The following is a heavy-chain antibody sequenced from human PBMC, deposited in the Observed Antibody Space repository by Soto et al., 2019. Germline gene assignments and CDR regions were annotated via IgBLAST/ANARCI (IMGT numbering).Heavy chain of an antibody. D-gene: IGHD3-10*01. Sequence: SETLSLTCAVSGGSISSSNWWSWVRQPPGKGLEWIGEIYHSGSTNYNPSLKSRVTISVDKSKNQFSLKLSSVTAADTAVYYCARDEKSVYYYGSGSYYYYYGMDVWGQGTTVTVSS. CDR2: IYHSGST. CDR1: GGSISSSNW. CDR3: ARDEKSVYYYGSGSYYYYYGMDV. V-gene: IGHV4-4*02. J-gene: IGHJ6*02.